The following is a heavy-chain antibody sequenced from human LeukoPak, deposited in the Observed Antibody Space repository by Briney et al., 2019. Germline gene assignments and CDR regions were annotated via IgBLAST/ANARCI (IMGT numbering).Heavy chain of an antibody. CDR1: GFIVSSDY. J-gene: IGHJ4*02. CDR3: ARTYCGGDCSAFDY. Sequence: GGSLRLSCVASGFIVSSDYMTWVRQASGKGLEWVSVIYSGGSTYYADSVKGRFTISRDNSKNTLYLQMNSLRAEDTAVYYCARTYCGGDCSAFDYWGQGTLVTVSS. V-gene: IGHV3-53*05. D-gene: IGHD2-21*02. CDR2: IYSGGST.